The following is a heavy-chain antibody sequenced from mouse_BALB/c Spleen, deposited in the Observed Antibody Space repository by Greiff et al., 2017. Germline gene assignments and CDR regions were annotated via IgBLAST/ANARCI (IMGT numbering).Heavy chain of an antibody. CDR1: GFTFSSYA. V-gene: IGHV5-9-4*01. J-gene: IGHJ4*01. CDR3: AREYGNYHAMDY. Sequence: DVQLQESGGGLVKPGGSLKLSCAASGFTFSSYAMSWVRQSPEKRLEWVAEISSGGSYTYYPDTVTGRFTISRDNAKNTLYLEMSSLRSEDTAMYYCAREYGNYHAMDYWGQGTSVTVSS. CDR2: ISSGGSYT. D-gene: IGHD2-10*02.